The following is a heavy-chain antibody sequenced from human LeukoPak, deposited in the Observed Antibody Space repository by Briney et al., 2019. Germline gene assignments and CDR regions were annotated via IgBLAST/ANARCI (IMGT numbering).Heavy chain of an antibody. CDR3: AQCPLDNCRGGFAS. J-gene: IGHJ4*02. Sequence: GGSLTLSCVGSGFTCTTHAMSWVRQAPGKGLEGVSSISTSGANTYYTTPGEGRFTSSRDICRTTLDLRMHSLGATDAALSSGAQCPLDNCRGGFASWARGPLVTVPP. CDR2: ISTSGANT. CDR1: GFTCTTHA. D-gene: IGHD1-1*01. V-gene: IGHV3-23*01.